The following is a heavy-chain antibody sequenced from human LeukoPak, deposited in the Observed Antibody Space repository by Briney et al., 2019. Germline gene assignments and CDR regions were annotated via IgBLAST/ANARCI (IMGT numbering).Heavy chain of an antibody. V-gene: IGHV3-7*01. CDR1: GFSFSRSW. CDR3: VRDGPFGSGTFGY. Sequence: GGSLRPSCVASGFSFSRSWMSWVRQAPGKGLEWVANIKVDGSEKHYLDSVEGRFIISRDNAKNSLHLQMNNLRAEDTAEYYCVRDGPFGSGTFGYWAQGTLVSVSS. D-gene: IGHD3-10*01. CDR2: IKVDGSEK. J-gene: IGHJ4*02.